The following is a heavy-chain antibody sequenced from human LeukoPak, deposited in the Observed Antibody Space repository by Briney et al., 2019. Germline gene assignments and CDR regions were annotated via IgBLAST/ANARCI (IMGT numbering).Heavy chain of an antibody. CDR3: ARGGKATVVTM. D-gene: IGHD4-23*01. CDR2: IYSSGST. V-gene: IGHV4-4*07. CDR1: GGSINSYY. J-gene: IGHJ4*02. Sequence: SETLSLTCTVSGGSINSYYWSWIRQPAGKGLEWIGRIYSSGSTNYNPSPKSRVSMSVDTSKNQFSLKLTSVTAADTALYYCARGGKATVVTMWGQGILVTVSS.